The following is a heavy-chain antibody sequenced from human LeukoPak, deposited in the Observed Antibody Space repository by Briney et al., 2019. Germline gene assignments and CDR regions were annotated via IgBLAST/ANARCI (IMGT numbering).Heavy chain of an antibody. Sequence: SETLSLTCIVSGGSIRSYYWHWFRQPPGKGLEWIAYVYYSVSSNYNPSLQSRVTISVDTSKNQFSLKLSSVTAADTAVYYCARETSNYFDYWGQGTLVTVSS. CDR1: GGSIRSYY. CDR3: ARETSNYFDY. V-gene: IGHV4-59*01. J-gene: IGHJ4*02. CDR2: VYYSVSS.